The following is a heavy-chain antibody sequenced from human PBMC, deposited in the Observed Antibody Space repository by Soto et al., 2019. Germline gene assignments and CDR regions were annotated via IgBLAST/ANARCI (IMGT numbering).Heavy chain of an antibody. CDR2: INRSGSS. Sequence: SETLSLTCAVYGGSFSGYYWSCLRQPPGRGLEWIGEINRSGSSNYNPSLKSRATISVDTSKNQFSLKLSSVTAADTAVYYCARGPGDDILTGYPVHGMDVWGQGTTVT. D-gene: IGHD3-9*01. CDR3: ARGPGDDILTGYPVHGMDV. CDR1: GGSFSGYY. V-gene: IGHV4-34*01. J-gene: IGHJ6*02.